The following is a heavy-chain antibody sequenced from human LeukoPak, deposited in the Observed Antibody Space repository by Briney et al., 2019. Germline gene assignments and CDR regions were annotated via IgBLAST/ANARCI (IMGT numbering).Heavy chain of an antibody. CDR1: GGSISSSSYY. D-gene: IGHD3-16*02. CDR2: IYYSGST. CDR3: ARDENGYVWGSFRA. J-gene: IGHJ5*02. V-gene: IGHV4-39*07. Sequence: SETLSLACTVSGGSISSSSYYWGWIRQPPGKGLEWIGNIYYSGSTYYNPSLESRVTMSLDTSKNQFSLKLSSVTAADTAVYYCARDENGYVWGSFRAWGQGTLVTVSS.